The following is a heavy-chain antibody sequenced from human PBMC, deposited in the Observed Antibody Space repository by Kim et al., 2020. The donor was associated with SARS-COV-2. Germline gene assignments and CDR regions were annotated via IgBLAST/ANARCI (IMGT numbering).Heavy chain of an antibody. V-gene: IGHV4-39*07. D-gene: IGHD4-17*01. J-gene: IGHJ4*02. Sequence: PALKSRVTISVDTSKIQFSLKLSSVTAADTAVYYCARDSTVAHEHRYFDYWGQGTLVTVSS. CDR3: ARDSTVAHEHRYFDY.